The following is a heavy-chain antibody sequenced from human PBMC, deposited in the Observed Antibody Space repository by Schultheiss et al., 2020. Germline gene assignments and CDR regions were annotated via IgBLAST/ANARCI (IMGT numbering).Heavy chain of an antibody. CDR2: IKSDGSST. Sequence: GGSLRLSCAASGFTFSSHWMHWVRQAPGKGLVWVSRIKSDGSSTSYADSVKGRFTISRDNAMNTLYLQMNSLRAEDTAVYYCTRDSVVFINGWYGAFDIWGQGTMVTVSS. CDR3: TRDSVVFINGWYGAFDI. D-gene: IGHD6-19*01. V-gene: IGHV3-74*01. J-gene: IGHJ3*02. CDR1: GFTFSSHW.